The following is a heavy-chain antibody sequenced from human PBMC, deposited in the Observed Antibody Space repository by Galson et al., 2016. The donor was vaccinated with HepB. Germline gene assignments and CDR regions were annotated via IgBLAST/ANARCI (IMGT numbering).Heavy chain of an antibody. V-gene: IGHV3-74*01. J-gene: IGHJ5*01. CDR2: LSFDGSAR. D-gene: IGHD3-10*01. CDR3: ARGSWAPFES. CDR1: GFRFSSVW. Sequence: SLRLSCAASGFRFSSVWMHWVRQAPGKGLVWVSGLSFDGSARRYADSVKSRFTISRDNAKNTLYLEMTSLSAEDTAVYYCARGSWAPFESWGQGTLVTV.